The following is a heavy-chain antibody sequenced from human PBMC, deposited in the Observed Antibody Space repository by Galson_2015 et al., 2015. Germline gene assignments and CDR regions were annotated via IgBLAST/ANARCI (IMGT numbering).Heavy chain of an antibody. D-gene: IGHD3-10*01. CDR2: ISVTVGST. CDR3: AKLVYGSGNYPYFGY. J-gene: IGHJ4*02. V-gene: IGHV3-23*01. CDR1: GFTFSTYA. Sequence: SLRLSCAASGFTFSTYAMSWVRQAPGKGLEWVSIISVTVGSTYYADSVKGRFTISRDNSKNTLNLQMNSLSAEDTAIYYCAKLVYGSGNYPYFGYWGQGALVTVSS.